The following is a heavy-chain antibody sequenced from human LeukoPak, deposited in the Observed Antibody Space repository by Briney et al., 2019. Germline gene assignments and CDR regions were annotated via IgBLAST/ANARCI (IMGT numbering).Heavy chain of an antibody. Sequence: ASVTVSCKASGYTFTSSVISWVRQAPGQGLEWMGWISAYNGNTNYAQKLQGRVTMTTDTSTSTAYMELRSLRSDDTAVYYCARRLYDSTPFDPWGQGTLVTVSS. V-gene: IGHV1-18*01. D-gene: IGHD3-22*01. CDR3: ARRLYDSTPFDP. CDR1: GYTFTSSV. CDR2: ISAYNGNT. J-gene: IGHJ5*02.